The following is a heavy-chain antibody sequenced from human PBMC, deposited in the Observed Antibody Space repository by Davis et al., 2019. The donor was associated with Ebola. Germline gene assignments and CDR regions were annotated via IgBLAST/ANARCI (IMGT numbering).Heavy chain of an antibody. V-gene: IGHV1-69*06. Sequence: AASVKVSCKASGGTFSSYAISWVRQAPGQGLEWMGGIIPIFGTANYAQKFQGRVTITADKSTSTAYMELSSLRSEDTAVYYCARDLTIFGVVISGNYYYGMDVWGQGTTVTVSS. CDR1: GGTFSSYA. D-gene: IGHD3-3*01. CDR2: IIPIFGTA. CDR3: ARDLTIFGVVISGNYYYGMDV. J-gene: IGHJ6*02.